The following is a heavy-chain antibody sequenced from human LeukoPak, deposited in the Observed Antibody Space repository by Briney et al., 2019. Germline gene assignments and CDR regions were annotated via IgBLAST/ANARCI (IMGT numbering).Heavy chain of an antibody. Sequence: GGSLRLSCAASGFTFSSYAMHWVGQAPGKGLEWVSVISYDGSNKYYADSVKGRFTISRDNSKTTLYLQMNSLRAEDTAVYYCARDQKMASKPADYWGQGTLVTVSS. CDR1: GFTFSSYA. V-gene: IGHV3-30-3*01. CDR2: ISYDGSNK. CDR3: ARDQKMASKPADY. J-gene: IGHJ4*02. D-gene: IGHD5-24*01.